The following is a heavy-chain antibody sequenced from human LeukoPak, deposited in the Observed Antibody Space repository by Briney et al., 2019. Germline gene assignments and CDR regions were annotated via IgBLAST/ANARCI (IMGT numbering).Heavy chain of an antibody. CDR2: MNPNSGNT. CDR1: GYTFTSYD. Sequence: ASVKVSCKASGYTFTSYDINWVRQATGQGLEWMGWMNPNSGNTGYAQKFQGRVTITRNTSISTAYMELSSLRSEDTAVYYCARSNWNYAYYFDYWGQGTLVTVSS. CDR3: ARSNWNYAYYFDY. D-gene: IGHD1-7*01. J-gene: IGHJ4*02. V-gene: IGHV1-8*03.